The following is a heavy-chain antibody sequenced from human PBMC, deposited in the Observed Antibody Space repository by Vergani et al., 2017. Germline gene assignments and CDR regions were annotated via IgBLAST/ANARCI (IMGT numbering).Heavy chain of an antibody. Sequence: QVQLQESGPGLVKPSETLSLTCTVSGGSISRYYWSWIRQPPGKGLEWIGYIYYSGSTNYNPSLKSRVTISVDTSKNQFSLKLSSVTAADTAVYYCARDRLAYCGGDCYHNWFDPWGQGTLVTVSS. J-gene: IGHJ5*02. CDR2: IYYSGST. CDR1: GGSISRYY. CDR3: ARDRLAYCGGDCYHNWFDP. V-gene: IGHV4-59*01. D-gene: IGHD2-21*02.